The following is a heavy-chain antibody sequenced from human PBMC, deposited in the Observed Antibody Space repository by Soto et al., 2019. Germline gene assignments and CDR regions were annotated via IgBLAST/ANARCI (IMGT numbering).Heavy chain of an antibody. CDR3: ARGSPYYGMDV. Sequence: SETLSLTCAVYGGSFSGYYWSWIRQPPGKGLEWIGEINHSGSTNYNPSLKSRVTISVDTSKNQFSLKLSSVAAADTAVYYCARGSPYYGMDVWGQGTTVTVSS. CDR2: INHSGST. J-gene: IGHJ6*02. CDR1: GGSFSGYY. V-gene: IGHV4-34*01.